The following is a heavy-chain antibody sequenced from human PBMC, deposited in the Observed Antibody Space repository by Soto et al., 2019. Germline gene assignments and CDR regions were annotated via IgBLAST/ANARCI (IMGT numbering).Heavy chain of an antibody. CDR1: GFTFSSYS. D-gene: IGHD6-13*01. CDR3: ARDRLRRAAAYENWYFDL. J-gene: IGHJ2*01. CDR2: ISSSSSTI. Sequence: GGSLRLSCAASGFTFSSYSMNWVRQAPGKGLEWVSYISSSSSTIYYADSVKGRFTISRDNAKNSLYLQMNSLRAEDTAVYYCARDRLRRAAAYENWYFDLWGRGTLVTVSS. V-gene: IGHV3-48*01.